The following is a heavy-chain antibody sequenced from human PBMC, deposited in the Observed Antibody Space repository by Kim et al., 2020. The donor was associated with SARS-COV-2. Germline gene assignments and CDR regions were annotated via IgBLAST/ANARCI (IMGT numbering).Heavy chain of an antibody. CDR2: INTNTGNP. D-gene: IGHD6-13*01. J-gene: IGHJ5*02. Sequence: ASVKVSCKASGYTFTSYAMNWVRQAPGQGLEWMGWINTNTGNPTYAQGFTGRFVFSLDTSVSTAYLQISSLKAEDTAVYYCARLGPVYSSSWANWFDPWGQGTLVTVSS. CDR3: ARLGPVYSSSWANWFDP. CDR1: GYTFTSYA. V-gene: IGHV7-4-1*02.